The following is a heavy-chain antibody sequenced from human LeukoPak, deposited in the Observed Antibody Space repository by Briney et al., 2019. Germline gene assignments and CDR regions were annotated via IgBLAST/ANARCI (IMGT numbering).Heavy chain of an antibody. CDR2: ISSSSTYI. Sequence: GGSLRLSCAASGFPFSSYTMNWGRQAPGKGLEWVSSISSSSTYIYYADSVKGRFTISRDNAKNSLYLQMNSLRAEDTAFYYCAREAYNAFDYWARGTLVTVSS. CDR3: AREAYNAFDY. D-gene: IGHD1-1*01. CDR1: GFPFSSYT. J-gene: IGHJ4*02. V-gene: IGHV3-21*01.